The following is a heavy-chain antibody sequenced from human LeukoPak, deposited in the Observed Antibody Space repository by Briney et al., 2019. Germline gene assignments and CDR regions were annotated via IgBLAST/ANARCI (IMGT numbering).Heavy chain of an antibody. D-gene: IGHD1-26*01. Sequence: PSETLSLTCAVYGGSFSSYYWSWIRQPPGKGLEWIGEINHSGSTNYNPSLKSRVTISVDTSKNQFSLKLSSVTAADTAEYYCAGGDVGATLDFYYFDMDVWGRGTTVTVSS. CDR2: INHSGST. CDR3: AGGDVGATLDFYYFDMDV. V-gene: IGHV4-34*01. J-gene: IGHJ6*02. CDR1: GGSFSSYY.